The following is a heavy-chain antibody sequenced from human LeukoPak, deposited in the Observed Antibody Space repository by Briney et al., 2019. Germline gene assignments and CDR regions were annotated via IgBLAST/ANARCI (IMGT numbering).Heavy chain of an antibody. CDR2: TYYRSKWFN. V-gene: IGHV6-1*01. CDR3: ARDSDSSGPFDY. J-gene: IGHJ4*02. Sequence: SQTLSLTCAISGGSVSSNSATWNWIRQSPSRGLEWLGRTYYRSKWFNDYAVSVKSRVTINPDTSKNQFSLQLNSVTPEDTAVYYCARDSDSSGPFDYWGQGTLVTVSS. D-gene: IGHD3-22*01. CDR1: GGSVSSNSAT.